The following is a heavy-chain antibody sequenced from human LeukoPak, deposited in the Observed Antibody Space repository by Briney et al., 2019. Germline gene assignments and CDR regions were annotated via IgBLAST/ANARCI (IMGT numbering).Heavy chain of an antibody. V-gene: IGHV3-9*01. CDR2: ISWNSGSI. D-gene: IGHD1-14*01. J-gene: IGHJ4*02. Sequence: PGRSLRLSCAASGFTFDDYAMHWARQAPGKGLEWVSGISWNSGSIGYADSVKGRFTISRDNAKNSLYLQMNSLRAEDTALYYCAKDSMESSQLNPSHFDYWGQGTLVTVSS. CDR1: GFTFDDYA. CDR3: AKDSMESSQLNPSHFDY.